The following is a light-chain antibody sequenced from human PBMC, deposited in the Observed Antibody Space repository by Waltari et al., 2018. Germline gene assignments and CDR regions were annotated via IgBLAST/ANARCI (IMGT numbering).Light chain of an antibody. J-gene: IGLJ3*02. V-gene: IGLV3-10*01. CDR1: ALPRKH. CDR2: EDN. CDR3: YSTDSGGDHRGV. Sequence: SYELTQPPAVSVSPGQTARITCSGSALPRKHAYWYHQKSGQVPLLVIYEDNRRPSGIPERVSGSSSGTKATLTITGAQEDDEGDYYCYSTDSGGDHRGVFGGGTRLTVL.